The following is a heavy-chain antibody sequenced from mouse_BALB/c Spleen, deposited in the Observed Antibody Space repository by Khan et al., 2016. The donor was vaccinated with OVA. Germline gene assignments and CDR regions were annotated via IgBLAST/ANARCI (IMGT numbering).Heavy chain of an antibody. CDR3: ASDGYSPGCAY. CDR1: GFNIKDYY. V-gene: IGHV14-1*02. Sequence: VQLQQSGAELVRPGALVNLSCKASGFNIKDYYMHWVKQRPEQGLEWIGWIDPENGNTIYDPKFQGKASITSNKSSHTAYLQLRRLTSEDTAVYYSASDGYSPGCAYWGQGTLVTVSA. J-gene: IGHJ3*01. D-gene: IGHD2-3*01. CDR2: IDPENGNT.